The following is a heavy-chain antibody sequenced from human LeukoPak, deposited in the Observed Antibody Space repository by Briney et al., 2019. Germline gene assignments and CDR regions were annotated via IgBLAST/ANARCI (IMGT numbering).Heavy chain of an antibody. CDR1: GGSFSGYY. CDR3: ARDSGYCSSTSCSPANWFDP. Sequence: SETLSLTCAVYGGSFSGYYWSWIRQPPGKGLEWIGRIYTSGSTNYNPSLKSRVTMSVDTSKNQFSLKLSSMTAADTAVYYCARDSGYCSSTSCSPANWFDPWGQGTLVTVSS. CDR2: IYTSGST. D-gene: IGHD2-2*03. J-gene: IGHJ5*02. V-gene: IGHV4-59*10.